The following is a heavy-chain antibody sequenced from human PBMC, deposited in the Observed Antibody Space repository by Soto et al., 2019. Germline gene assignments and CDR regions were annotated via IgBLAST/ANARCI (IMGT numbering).Heavy chain of an antibody. Sequence: SETLSLTCTVSGGSISSSSYYWSWIRQPAGKGLEWIGRIYTSGSTNYNPSLKSRVTMSVDTSKNQFSLKLSSVTAADTAVYYCARALIAAAGNNWFDPWGQGTLVTVSS. CDR3: ARALIAAAGNNWFDP. CDR1: GGSISSSSYY. V-gene: IGHV4-61*02. J-gene: IGHJ5*02. D-gene: IGHD6-13*01. CDR2: IYTSGST.